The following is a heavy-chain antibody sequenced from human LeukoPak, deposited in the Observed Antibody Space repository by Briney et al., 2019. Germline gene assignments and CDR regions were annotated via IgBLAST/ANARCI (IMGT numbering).Heavy chain of an antibody. CDR2: IYTSGST. CDR3: ARYAVRGVIPVGSWSDP. Sequence: SETLSLTCTVSGGSISSYYWSWIRQPAGKGLEWIGRIYTSGSTNYNPSLKSRVTMSVDTSKNQFSLKLSSVTAADTAVYYCARYAVRGVIPVGSWSDPWGQGTLVTVSS. D-gene: IGHD3-10*01. CDR1: GGSISSYY. V-gene: IGHV4-4*07. J-gene: IGHJ5*02.